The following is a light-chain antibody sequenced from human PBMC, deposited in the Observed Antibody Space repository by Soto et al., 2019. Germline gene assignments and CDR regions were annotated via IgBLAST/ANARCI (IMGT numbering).Light chain of an antibody. V-gene: IGLV4-60*02. CDR2: LEGSGSY. CDR1: SGHSTYI. Sequence: QPVLTQSSSASASLGSSVKLTCTLSSGHSTYIIAWHQQQPGKAPRYLMKLEGSGSYNKGSGVPDRFSGSSSGADRYLTISNLQFEDEADYYCETWVSNTYVFGTGTKLNVL. J-gene: IGLJ1*01. CDR3: ETWVSNTYV.